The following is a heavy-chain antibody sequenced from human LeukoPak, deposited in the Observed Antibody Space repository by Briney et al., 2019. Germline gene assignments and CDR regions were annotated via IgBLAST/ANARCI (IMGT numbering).Heavy chain of an antibody. V-gene: IGHV3-23*01. CDR1: GFMFRDAA. Sequence: PGGSLRLSCAASGFMFRDAAMTWVRQAPGKGLEWVSLIASSGLNTYYADSVRGRFTISRDNSKNTLSLQMNSLRVEDTAIYYCARDIELSTCGLGTLVTVSS. CDR2: IASSGLNT. CDR3: ARDIELST. J-gene: IGHJ3*01. D-gene: IGHD5-12*01.